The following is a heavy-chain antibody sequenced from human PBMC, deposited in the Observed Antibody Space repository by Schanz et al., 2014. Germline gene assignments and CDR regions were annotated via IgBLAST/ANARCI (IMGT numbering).Heavy chain of an antibody. D-gene: IGHD2-15*01. V-gene: IGHV3-33*01. CDR3: ARDRGYCSGGSCLTFDY. Sequence: QAQLMESGGGVVQPGTSLILSCSVSGFSLNTYGIHWFRQPAGKGLEWVAVIWSDGSGKYYADSVKGRFTISRDSPKNTLYLQMNTLRAEDTAVYYCARDRGYCSGGSCLTFDYWGQGTLVTVSS. CDR1: GFSLNTYG. J-gene: IGHJ4*02. CDR2: IWSDGSGK.